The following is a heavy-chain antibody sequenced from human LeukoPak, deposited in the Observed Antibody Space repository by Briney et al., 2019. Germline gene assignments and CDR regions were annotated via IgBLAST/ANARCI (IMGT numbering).Heavy chain of an antibody. Sequence: SVKVSCKASGYTFTSYDISWVRQAPGQGLEWMGRIIPIFGTANYAQKFQGRVTITTDESTSTAYMELSSLRSEDTAVYYCATKFVGATTLDYWGQGTPVTVSS. V-gene: IGHV1-69*05. CDR3: ATKFVGATTLDY. CDR2: IIPIFGTA. CDR1: GYTFTSYD. D-gene: IGHD1-26*01. J-gene: IGHJ4*02.